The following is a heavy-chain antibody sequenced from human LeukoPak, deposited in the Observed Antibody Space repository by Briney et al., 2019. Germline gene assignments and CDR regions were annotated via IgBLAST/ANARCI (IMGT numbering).Heavy chain of an antibody. D-gene: IGHD6-13*01. CDR3: ARKTGYSSSWFVFRYFDY. CDR2: ISSSGST. CDR1: GDSISSGDYY. J-gene: IGHJ4*02. V-gene: IGHV4-61*02. Sequence: SETLSLTCTVSGDSISSGDYYWSWIRQPAGKGLEWIGRISSSGSTNYNPSLKSRVTISVDTSKNQFSLKLSSVTAADTAVYYCARKTGYSSSWFVFRYFDYWGQGTLVTVSS.